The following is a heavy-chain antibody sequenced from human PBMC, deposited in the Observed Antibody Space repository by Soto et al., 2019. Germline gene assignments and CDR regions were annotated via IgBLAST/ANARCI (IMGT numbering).Heavy chain of an antibody. CDR3: AREDYDSSGETPGGYYYYGMDV. D-gene: IGHD3-22*01. CDR1: GYTFTSYG. CDR2: ISAYNGNT. V-gene: IGHV1-18*01. J-gene: IGHJ6*02. Sequence: QVQLVQSGAEVKKPGASVKVSCKASGYTFTSYGISWVRQAPGQGLEWMGWISAYNGNTNYAQKLQGRVTMTTDTSTSTAYMGLRSLRSDDTAVYYCAREDYDSSGETPGGYYYYGMDVWGQGTTVTVSS.